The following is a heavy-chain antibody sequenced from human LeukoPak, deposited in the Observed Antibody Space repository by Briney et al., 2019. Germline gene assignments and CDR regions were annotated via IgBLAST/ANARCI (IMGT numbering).Heavy chain of an antibody. CDR1: GFTFSSYG. Sequence: PGGSLRLSCAASGFTFSSYGMHWVRQAPGKGLEWVAFIRYDGSNKYYADSVKGRFTISRDNSKNTLYLQMNSLRAEDTAVYYCAKGGYSSSYSYFDYWGQGTLVTVSS. D-gene: IGHD6-6*01. J-gene: IGHJ4*02. CDR2: IRYDGSNK. CDR3: AKGGYSSSYSYFDY. V-gene: IGHV3-30*02.